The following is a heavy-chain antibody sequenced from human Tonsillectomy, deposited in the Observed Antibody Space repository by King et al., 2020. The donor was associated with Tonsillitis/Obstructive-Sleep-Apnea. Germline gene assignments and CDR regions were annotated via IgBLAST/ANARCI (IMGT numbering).Heavy chain of an antibody. Sequence: VQLQESGPGLVKPSETLSLTCTVSGDSISSYYWSWIRQPPGKGLEWIGYIYYSGSTNYNPSLKSRVTISLDTSKNQLSLKLSSVTPADTAVYYCAREVGSYGSRNSYYYYYMDVWGKGTTVTVSS. CDR3: AREVGSYGSRNSYYYYYMDV. V-gene: IGHV4-59*12. CDR1: GDSISSYY. J-gene: IGHJ6*03. D-gene: IGHD5-18*01. CDR2: IYYSGST.